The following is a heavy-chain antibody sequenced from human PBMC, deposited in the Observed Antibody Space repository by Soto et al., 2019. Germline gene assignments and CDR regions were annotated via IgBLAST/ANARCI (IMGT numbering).Heavy chain of an antibody. J-gene: IGHJ3*02. D-gene: IGHD3-3*01. CDR1: GYTFTGYY. CDR2: INPNSGGT. CDR3: ARVRGGRELFGVVTSREIHDAFDI. V-gene: IGHV1-2*04. Sequence: ASVKVSCKASGYTFTGYYMHWVRQAPGEGLEWMGWINPNSGGTNYAQKFQGWVTMTRDTSISTAYMELSRLRSDDTAVYYCARVRGGRELFGVVTSREIHDAFDIWGQGTMVTVSS.